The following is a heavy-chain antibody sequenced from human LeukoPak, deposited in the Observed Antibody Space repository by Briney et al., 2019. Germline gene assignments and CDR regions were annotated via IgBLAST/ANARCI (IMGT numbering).Heavy chain of an antibody. CDR3: ASAGSYGSGSDAFDI. CDR1: GGSISSGDYY. V-gene: IGHV4-30-4*08. CDR2: IYYSGST. Sequence: PSQTLSLTCTVSGGSISSGDYYWSWIRQPPGKGLEWIGYIYYSGSTYYNPSLKSRVTISVDKSKNHFSLKLSSVTAADTAVYYCASAGSYGSGSDAFDIWGQGTLVTVSS. D-gene: IGHD3-10*01. J-gene: IGHJ3*02.